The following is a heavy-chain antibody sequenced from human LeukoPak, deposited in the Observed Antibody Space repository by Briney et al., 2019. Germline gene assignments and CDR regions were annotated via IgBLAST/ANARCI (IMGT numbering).Heavy chain of an antibody. CDR1: GYTLTELS. CDR2: FDPEDGET. Sequence: ASVKVSCKVSGYTLTELSMHWVRQAPGKGLEWMGGFDPEDGETIYAQKFQGRVTMTEDTSTDTAYMELSSLRSEDTAVYYCATSYYYDSSGYYYFDYRGQGTLVTVSS. V-gene: IGHV1-24*01. D-gene: IGHD3-22*01. J-gene: IGHJ4*02. CDR3: ATSYYYDSSGYYYFDY.